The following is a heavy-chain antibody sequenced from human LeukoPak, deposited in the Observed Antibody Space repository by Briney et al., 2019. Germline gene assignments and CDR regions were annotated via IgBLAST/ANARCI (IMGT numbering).Heavy chain of an antibody. CDR1: GFTFSSYS. V-gene: IGHV3-21*01. J-gene: IGHJ3*02. Sequence: GGSLRLSCAASGFTFSSYSMNWVRQAPGKGLEWVSSISSSSGYIYYADSVKGRFTISRDNAKNSLYLQMNSLRAEDTAVYYCARALYCTGGVCYTDDAFDIWGQGTMVTVSS. D-gene: IGHD2-8*02. CDR2: ISSSSGYI. CDR3: ARALYCTGGVCYTDDAFDI.